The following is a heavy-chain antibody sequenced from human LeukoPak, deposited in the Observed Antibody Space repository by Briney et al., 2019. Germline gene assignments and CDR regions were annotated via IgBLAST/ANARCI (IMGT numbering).Heavy chain of an antibody. J-gene: IGHJ4*02. D-gene: IGHD6-19*01. V-gene: IGHV1-2*02. CDR3: ARDTEGSGWDFDY. CDR1: GYTFTGYY. Sequence: ASVKVSCKASGYTFTGYYMHWVRQAPGQGLEWMGWINPNSGDTNYAQNFRGRVTMTRDTSISTAYMELSRLRSDDTAVYYCARDTEGSGWDFDYWGQGTLVTVSS. CDR2: INPNSGDT.